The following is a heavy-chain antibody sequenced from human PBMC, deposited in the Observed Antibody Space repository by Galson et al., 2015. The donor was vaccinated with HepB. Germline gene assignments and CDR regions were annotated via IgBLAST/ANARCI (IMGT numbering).Heavy chain of an antibody. Sequence: SVKVSCKASGYTFTSYAMHWVRQAPGQRLEWMGWISAGNGNTKYSQKFQGRVTITRDTSASTAYMELSSLRSEDTAVYYCARWGYYYDSSGYLFWYFDLWGRGTLVTVSS. CDR3: ARWGYYYDSSGYLFWYFDL. V-gene: IGHV1-3*01. J-gene: IGHJ2*01. CDR2: ISAGNGNT. CDR1: GYTFTSYA. D-gene: IGHD3-22*01.